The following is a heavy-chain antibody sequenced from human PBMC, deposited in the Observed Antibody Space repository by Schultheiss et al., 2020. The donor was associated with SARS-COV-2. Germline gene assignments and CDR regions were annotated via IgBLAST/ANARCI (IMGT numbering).Heavy chain of an antibody. Sequence: GESLKISCAVSGFTFSNYAMSWVRQAPGKGLEWVSSISDSGGSTYYADSVKGRFTISRDNSKNTLYLQMNSLRAEDTAVYYCARARELVAPYNDYWGQGTLVTVSS. V-gene: IGHV3-23*01. J-gene: IGHJ4*02. CDR2: ISDSGGST. CDR1: GFTFSNYA. D-gene: IGHD6-6*01. CDR3: ARARELVAPYNDY.